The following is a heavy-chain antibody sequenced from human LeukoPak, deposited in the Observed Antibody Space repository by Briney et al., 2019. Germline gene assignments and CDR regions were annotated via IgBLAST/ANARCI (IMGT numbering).Heavy chain of an antibody. J-gene: IGHJ3*02. CDR3: ARDVYYDYVWGSQGAFDI. CDR2: VSADGRTQ. V-gene: IGHV3-30*03. CDR1: GFTFRTYS. Sequence: PGGSLRLSCAASGFTFRTYSIHWVRQAPGKGREWVTVVSADGRTQLYSDSVKGRFTISRDNSLNTLYLQMNSLRAEDTAVYYCARDVYYDYVWGSQGAFDIWGQGTMVTVSS. D-gene: IGHD3-16*01.